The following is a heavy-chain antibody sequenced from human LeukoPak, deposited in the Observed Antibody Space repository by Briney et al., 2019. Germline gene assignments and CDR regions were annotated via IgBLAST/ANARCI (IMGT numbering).Heavy chain of an antibody. J-gene: IGHJ4*02. V-gene: IGHV1-2*02. Sequence: ASVKVSCKASGYTFTGYYMHWVRQAPGQGLEWMGWINPNSGGTNYAQKFQGRVTMTRDTSISTAYMELGRLRSDDTAVYYCARGTIRSYYDSSGSNPRYWGQGTLVTVSS. CDR3: ARGTIRSYYDSSGSNPRY. CDR2: INPNSGGT. CDR1: GYTFTGYY. D-gene: IGHD3-22*01.